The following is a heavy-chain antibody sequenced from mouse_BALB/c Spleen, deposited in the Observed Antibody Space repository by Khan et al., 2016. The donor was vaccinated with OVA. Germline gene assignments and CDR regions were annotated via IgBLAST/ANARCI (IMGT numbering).Heavy chain of an antibody. J-gene: IGHJ2*01. D-gene: IGHD2-14*01. CDR2: IYPFNDDT. CDR1: GYTFTAYV. V-gene: IGHV1S136*01. Sequence: VQLQQSGPELVKPGASVKMSCTASGYTFTAYVIHWVKQKPGQGLDWIGYIYPFNDDTKYNEKFKGKATLTSDKSSSTAYMELSSLTSEDSAVYYCARNCRYDVYFDYWGQGTTLTVSS. CDR3: ARNCRYDVYFDY.